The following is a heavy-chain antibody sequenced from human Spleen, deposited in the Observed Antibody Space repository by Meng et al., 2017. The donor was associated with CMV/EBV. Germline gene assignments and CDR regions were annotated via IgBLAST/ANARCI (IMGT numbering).Heavy chain of an antibody. Sequence: GESLKISCKGSGYKFTNYWIGWVRQMPGKGLEWMSIIYPGDSNTKYSPSFQGQVTISVDKSNSTAYLQWSSLKASDTAIYYCARHPPINGFYIDFWGQGTLVTVSS. J-gene: IGHJ4*02. CDR2: IYPGDSNT. D-gene: IGHD3-3*01. CDR1: GYKFTNYW. V-gene: IGHV5-51*01. CDR3: ARHPPINGFYIDF.